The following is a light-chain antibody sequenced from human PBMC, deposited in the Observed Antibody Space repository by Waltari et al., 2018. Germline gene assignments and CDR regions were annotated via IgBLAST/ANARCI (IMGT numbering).Light chain of an antibody. Sequence: DIKMTQSPSSLSASIGDTVTITCRASQSVGPFLYWYQQKPGEAPNLLIYKTSHFQGGVSSRFSGSGSGTEFTLTIDNLQPEDFATYYCQQSDGIPFTFGPGT. CDR1: QSVGPF. V-gene: IGKV1-39*01. CDR3: QQSDGIPFT. CDR2: KTS. J-gene: IGKJ2*01.